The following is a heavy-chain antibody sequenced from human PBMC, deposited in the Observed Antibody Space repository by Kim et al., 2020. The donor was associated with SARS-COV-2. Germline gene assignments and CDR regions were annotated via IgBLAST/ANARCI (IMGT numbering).Heavy chain of an antibody. Sequence: GGSLRLPCAASKFTFSSYAMSWVRQAPGKGLEWVSVIYSGGSSTYYADSVKGRFTISRDNSKNTLYLQMSSLRADDTAVYFCARASDVGAYYFDYCGQGTLVTVSS. CDR3: ARASDVGAYYFDY. CDR1: KFTFSSYA. V-gene: IGHV3-23*03. D-gene: IGHD1-26*01. J-gene: IGHJ4*02. CDR2: IYSGGSST.